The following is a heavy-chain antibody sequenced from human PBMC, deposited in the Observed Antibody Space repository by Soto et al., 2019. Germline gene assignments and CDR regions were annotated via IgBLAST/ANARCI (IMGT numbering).Heavy chain of an antibody. CDR2: ISSSSSTI. D-gene: IGHD6-13*01. V-gene: IGHV3-48*01. J-gene: IGHJ4*02. CDR1: GFTFSSYR. CDR3: ARGGSSWSGDY. Sequence: PGGSLRLSCAASGFTFSSYRMNWVRQAPGKGLEWISYISSSSSTIDYADSVKGRFTISRDNAKNSLYLQMNSLRVEDTAVYYCARGGSSWSGDYWGQGTLVTVSS.